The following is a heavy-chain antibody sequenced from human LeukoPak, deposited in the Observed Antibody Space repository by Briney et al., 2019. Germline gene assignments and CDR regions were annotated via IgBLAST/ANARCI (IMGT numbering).Heavy chain of an antibody. D-gene: IGHD5-24*01. Sequence: GGSLRLSCAASGFTFSSYGMHWVRLAPGKGLEWVAVISYDGSNKYYAGSVKGRFTISRDNSKNTLYLQMNSLRAEDTAVYYCARRDGYRGMDVWGQGTTVTVSS. CDR1: GFTFSSYG. CDR3: ARRDGYRGMDV. V-gene: IGHV3-30*03. CDR2: ISYDGSNK. J-gene: IGHJ6*02.